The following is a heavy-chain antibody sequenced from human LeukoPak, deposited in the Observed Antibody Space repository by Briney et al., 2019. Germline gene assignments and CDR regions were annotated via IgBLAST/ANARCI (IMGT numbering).Heavy chain of an antibody. J-gene: IGHJ6*03. CDR3: AREEDIVFYGYYYYYMDV. CDR2: IYTSGST. Sequence: SETLSLTCAVYGGSFSGYYWSWIRQPAGKGLEWIGRIYTSGSTNYNPSLKSRVTMSVDTSKNQFSLKLSSVTAADTAVYYCAREEDIVFYGYYYYYMDVWGKGTTVTVSS. D-gene: IGHD2-15*01. CDR1: GGSFSGYY. V-gene: IGHV4-4*07.